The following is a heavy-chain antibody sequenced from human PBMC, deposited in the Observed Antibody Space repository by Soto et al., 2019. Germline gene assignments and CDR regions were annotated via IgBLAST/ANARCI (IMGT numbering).Heavy chain of an antibody. Sequence: PSETLSLTCAVSGYSISSGYYWGWIRQPPGKGLEWIGSIYHSGSTYYNPSLESRVTISVDTSKNQFSLKLSSVTAADTAIYYCAVGYCSSSSCSREYFQHWGQGTLVTVS. V-gene: IGHV4-38-2*01. CDR2: IYHSGST. CDR1: GYSISSGYY. J-gene: IGHJ1*01. CDR3: AVGYCSSSSCSREYFQH. D-gene: IGHD2-2*01.